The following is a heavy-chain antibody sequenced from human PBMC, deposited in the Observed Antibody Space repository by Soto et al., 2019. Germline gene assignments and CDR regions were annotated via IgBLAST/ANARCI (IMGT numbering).Heavy chain of an antibody. CDR1: GGSISSYY. V-gene: IGHV4-59*01. CDR3: ARGGDDSGFDI. CDR2: IYYRGST. D-gene: IGHD4-4*01. Sequence: QVQLQESGPGLVKPSETLSLTCTVSGGSISSYYWSWMRQPPGKGLEWIGYIYYRGSTNYNPSLKSRVTRAVDTSKNQCSLKLSSVTAADTAVYYCARGGDDSGFDIWGQGTMVTVSS. J-gene: IGHJ3*02.